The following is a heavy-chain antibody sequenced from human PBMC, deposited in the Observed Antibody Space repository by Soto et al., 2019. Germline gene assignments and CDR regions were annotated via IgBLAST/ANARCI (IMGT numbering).Heavy chain of an antibody. CDR3: VKEGYSYGRYAFDI. D-gene: IGHD5-18*01. Sequence: ASVKVSCKASGYTFTSYGISWVRQAPGQGLEWMGWISAYNGNTNYAQKLQGRVTMTTDTSTSTAYMELRSLRSDDTAVYYCVKEGYSYGRYAFDIWGQGTMVTVSS. CDR2: ISAYNGNT. CDR1: GYTFTSYG. J-gene: IGHJ3*02. V-gene: IGHV1-18*01.